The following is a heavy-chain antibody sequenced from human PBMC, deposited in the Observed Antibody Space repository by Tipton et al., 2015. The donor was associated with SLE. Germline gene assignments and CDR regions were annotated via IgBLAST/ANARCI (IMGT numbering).Heavy chain of an antibody. CDR1: GVSVRRGSYS. CDR2: IHASGST. Sequence: TLSLTCTVSGVSVRRGSYSWSWIRQTAGKGLEWIGRIHASGSTNYNPSLKSRVTISVDTSKNQLSLKLSSVTAADTAVYYCARDQTTVVTRGYYYYYMDVWGKGTTVTVSS. D-gene: IGHD4-23*01. CDR3: ARDQTTVVTRGYYYYYMDV. V-gene: IGHV4-61*02. J-gene: IGHJ6*03.